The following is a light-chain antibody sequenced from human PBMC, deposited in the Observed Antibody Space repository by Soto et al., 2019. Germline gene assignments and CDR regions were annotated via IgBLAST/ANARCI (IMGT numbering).Light chain of an antibody. CDR2: GND. CDR3: QSYDRSLSGSV. CDR1: SSNIGAGYD. Sequence: QSVLTQPPSVSGAPGQGVTISCTGSSSNIGAGYDVHWYQQLPGAAPKLLIFGNDNRPSGVPDRFSGSRSGTSASLAITGLQSEDEADYYCQSYDRSLSGSVFGDGTKLTVL. J-gene: IGLJ1*01. V-gene: IGLV1-40*01.